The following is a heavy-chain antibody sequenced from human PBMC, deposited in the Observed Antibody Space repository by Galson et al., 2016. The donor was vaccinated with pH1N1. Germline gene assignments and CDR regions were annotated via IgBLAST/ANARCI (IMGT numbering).Heavy chain of an antibody. CDR2: IYYSGSA. CDR3: ARSCSSRETGNYLDN. CDR1: GGSISSGGYY. Sequence: LSLTCTVSGGSISSGGYYWSWIRQHPGKGLEWIGYIYYSGSAYYNPSLKSRVTISVDTSKKQFSLKLSSVTAADTAGYYCARSCSSRETGNYLDNWGQGTLVTVSS. J-gene: IGHJ4*02. V-gene: IGHV4-31*03. D-gene: IGHD6-13*01.